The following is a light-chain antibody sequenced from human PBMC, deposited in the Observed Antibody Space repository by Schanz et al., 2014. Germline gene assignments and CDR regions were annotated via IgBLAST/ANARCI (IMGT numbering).Light chain of an antibody. CDR1: QSVLYSSNNKNY. CDR2: WAS. Sequence: DIVMTQSPDSLAVSLGERATINCKSSQSVLYSSNNKNYLAWYQQKPGQPPKLLIYWASTRESGVPDRFSGSGSGTDFTLTINSLQAEDFAVYYCQQYNKWPPGTFGQGTKLEI. J-gene: IGKJ2*01. V-gene: IGKV4-1*01. CDR3: QQYNKWPPGT.